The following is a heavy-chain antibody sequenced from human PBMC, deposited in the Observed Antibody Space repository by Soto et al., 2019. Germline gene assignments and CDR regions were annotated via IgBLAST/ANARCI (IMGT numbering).Heavy chain of an antibody. J-gene: IGHJ4*02. Sequence: GGSLRLSCAASGFTFSSYGMHWVRQAPGKGLEWVAVISYDGSNKYYVDSVKGRFTISRDNSKNTLYLQMNSLRAEDTAVYYCAKDLFRSSSMAKSPRQDFDYWGQGTLVTVSS. CDR1: GFTFSSYG. D-gene: IGHD2-15*01. CDR2: ISYDGSNK. V-gene: IGHV3-30*18. CDR3: AKDLFRSSSMAKSPRQDFDY.